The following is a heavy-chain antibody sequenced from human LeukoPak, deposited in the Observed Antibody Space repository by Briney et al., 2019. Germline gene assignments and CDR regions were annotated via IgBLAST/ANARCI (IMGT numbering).Heavy chain of an antibody. V-gene: IGHV3-9*01. CDR3: AKGGIHRGYYYYYMDV. CDR1: GFTFDDYA. D-gene: IGHD6-13*01. CDR2: INWSGDRI. J-gene: IGHJ6*03. Sequence: GGSLRLSCAASGFTFDDYAMHWVRQAPGKVLEWVSGINWSGDRIGYADSVKGRFTISRDNAEKSLYLQMNSLRTEDTALYYCAKGGIHRGYYYYYMDVWGKGTTVTISS.